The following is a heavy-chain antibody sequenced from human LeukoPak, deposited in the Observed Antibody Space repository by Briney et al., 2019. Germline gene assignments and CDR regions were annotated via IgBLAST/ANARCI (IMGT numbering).Heavy chain of an antibody. CDR2: IYYSGST. Sequence: PSETLSLTCTVSGGSISSYYWSWIRQPPGKGLEWIGYIYYSGSTNYNPSLKSRVTISVGTSKNQFSLKLSSVTAADTAVYYCARKIGSSGYYPFDYWGQGTLVTVSS. V-gene: IGHV4-59*08. J-gene: IGHJ4*02. D-gene: IGHD3-22*01. CDR1: GGSISSYY. CDR3: ARKIGSSGYYPFDY.